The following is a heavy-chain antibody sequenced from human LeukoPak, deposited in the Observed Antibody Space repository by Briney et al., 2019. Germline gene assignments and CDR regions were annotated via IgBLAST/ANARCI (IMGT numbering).Heavy chain of an antibody. CDR2: MNPNSGNT. J-gene: IGHJ4*02. CDR3: ARGGRSTYYYDSSGYYGCDY. Sequence: ASVKVSCKASGYTFTSYDINWVRQATGQGLEWMGWMNPNSGNTGYAQKFQGRVTMTRNTSISTAYMGLSSLRSEDTAVYYCARGGRSTYYYDSSGYYGCDYWGQGTLVTVSS. D-gene: IGHD3-22*01. CDR1: GYTFTSYD. V-gene: IGHV1-8*01.